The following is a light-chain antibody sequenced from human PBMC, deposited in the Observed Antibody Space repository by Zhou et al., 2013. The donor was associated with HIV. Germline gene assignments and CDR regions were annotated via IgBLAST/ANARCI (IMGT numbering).Light chain of an antibody. J-gene: IGKJ1*01. Sequence: EIVLTQSPATLSLSPGERATLSCRASQSVGSSLAWYQQKPGQAPSLLISDASNRATGIPARFSGSGSGTDFTLTISSLQSEDFAVYYCQQRSNWPPTFGQGTQGGNQT. CDR3: QQRSNWPPT. CDR2: DAS. V-gene: IGKV3-11*01. CDR1: QSVGSS.